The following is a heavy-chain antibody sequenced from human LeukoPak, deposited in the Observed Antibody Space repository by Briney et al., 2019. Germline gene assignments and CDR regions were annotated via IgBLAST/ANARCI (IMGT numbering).Heavy chain of an antibody. V-gene: IGHV4-34*01. J-gene: IGHJ4*02. Sequence: SSETLSLTCVVYGGSFSNYYWSWIRQAPGKGLEWIGGIDHTGSTNYNPSLRSRVTISIDTSKTQFSLKLTSVSAADTAVYYCARGRNSWSPFYMYWGQGTLVTVSS. CDR1: GGSFSNYY. CDR2: IDHTGST. D-gene: IGHD3-3*01. CDR3: ARGRNSWSPFYMY.